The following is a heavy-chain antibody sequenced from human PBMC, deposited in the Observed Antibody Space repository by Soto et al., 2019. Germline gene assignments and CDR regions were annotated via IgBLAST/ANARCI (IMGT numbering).Heavy chain of an antibody. V-gene: IGHV3-23*01. CDR2: ISGSGGST. J-gene: IGHJ6*02. Sequence: GGSLRLSCAASGFTFSSYAMSWVRQAPGKGLEWVSAISGSGGSTYYADSVKGRFTISRDNSKNTLYLQMNSLRAEDTAVYYCARDVGPGYGSGSYYPLDGMDVWGQGTTVTVSS. CDR1: GFTFSSYA. D-gene: IGHD3-10*01. CDR3: ARDVGPGYGSGSYYPLDGMDV.